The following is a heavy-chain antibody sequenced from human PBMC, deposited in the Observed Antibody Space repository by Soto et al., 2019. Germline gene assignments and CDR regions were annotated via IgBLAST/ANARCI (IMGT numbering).Heavy chain of an antibody. V-gene: IGHV1-69*06. Sequence: QVQLVQSGAEVKMPGSSVNVSCKTSGGVFSTDVITWVRQAPGQGLEWMGQIVPIFGTVKYAQKFQGRVTLTADKGTRTAYMELSSLRFEDKAVYYCVREGSHHSGNSGPWFDSWGQGSLVSVSS. J-gene: IGHJ5*01. D-gene: IGHD3-22*01. CDR3: VREGSHHSGNSGPWFDS. CDR1: GGVFSTDV. CDR2: IVPIFGTV.